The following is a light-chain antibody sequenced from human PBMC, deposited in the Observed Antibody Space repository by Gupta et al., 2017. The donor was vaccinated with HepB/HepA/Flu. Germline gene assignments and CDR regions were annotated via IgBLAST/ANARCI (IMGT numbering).Light chain of an antibody. CDR2: AAS. V-gene: IGKV1-8*01. CDR1: QGISSY. J-gene: IGKJ4*01. Sequence: ALRMTQSPSSFSASTGDRVTITCRASQGISSYLAWYQQKPGKAPKLLIYAASTLQSGVPSRFSGSGSGTDFTLTISCLQSEDFATYYCQQYYSYPATFGGGTKVEIK. CDR3: QQYYSYPAT.